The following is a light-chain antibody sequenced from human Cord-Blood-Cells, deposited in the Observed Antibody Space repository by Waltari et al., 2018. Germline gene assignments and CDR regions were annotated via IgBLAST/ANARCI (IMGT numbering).Light chain of an antibody. CDR1: SSNIGSNY. Sequence: QSVLTQPPSASGTPGQRVTISCSGSSSNIGSNYVYWYQQLPGTAPKLLIYRNNPPPSGVPDRFSGSKAGTSASLASSGLRSEDEADYYCAAWDDSLSAVVFGGGTKLTVL. CDR2: RNN. CDR3: AAWDDSLSAVV. V-gene: IGLV1-47*01. J-gene: IGLJ2*01.